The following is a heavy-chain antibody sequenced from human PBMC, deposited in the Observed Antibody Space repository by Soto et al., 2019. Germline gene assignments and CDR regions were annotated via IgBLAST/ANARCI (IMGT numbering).Heavy chain of an antibody. CDR2: IYSGGST. V-gene: IGHV3-66*01. J-gene: IGHJ6*03. D-gene: IGHD6-6*01. CDR3: ARDHRIAARYYYYVDV. CDR1: GFTVSSNY. Sequence: GGSLRLSCAASGFTVSSNYMSWVRQAPGKGLEWVSVIYSGGSTYYADSVKGRFTISRDNSKNTLYLQMNSLRADDTAVYYCARDHRIAARYYYYVDVWGKGTTVTVS.